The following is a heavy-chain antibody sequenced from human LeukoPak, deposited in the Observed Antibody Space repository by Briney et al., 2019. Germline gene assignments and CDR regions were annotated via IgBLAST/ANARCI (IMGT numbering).Heavy chain of an antibody. Sequence: PSETLCLTCAVSGYSISSDNWWGWIRQPPGRGLEWIGYSDYGVSIYYNPSLKSRVTMSVDKSKNQVSLKLSSVTAVDTAVYYCARNRSGISSFAAWGQGTLVTVSS. CDR3: ARNRSGISSFAA. CDR2: SDYGVSI. D-gene: IGHD1-26*01. V-gene: IGHV4-28*05. J-gene: IGHJ5*02. CDR1: GYSISSDNW.